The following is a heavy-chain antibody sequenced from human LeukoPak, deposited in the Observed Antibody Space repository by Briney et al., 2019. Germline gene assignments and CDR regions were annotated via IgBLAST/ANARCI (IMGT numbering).Heavy chain of an antibody. CDR2: IYYSGST. CDR3: ARFPSDSSGYNDAFDI. D-gene: IGHD3-22*01. CDR1: GDSISSYY. J-gene: IGHJ3*02. V-gene: IGHV4-59*01. Sequence: SETLSLTCTVSGDSISSYYWSWIRQPPGKGLEWIGYIYYSGSTNYNPSLKSRVTISVDTSKNQFSLKLSSVTAADTAVYYCARFPSDSSGYNDAFDIWGQGTMVTVSS.